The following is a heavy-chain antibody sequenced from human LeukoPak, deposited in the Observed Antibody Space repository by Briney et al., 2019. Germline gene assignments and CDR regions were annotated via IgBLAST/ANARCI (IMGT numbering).Heavy chain of an antibody. D-gene: IGHD2-15*01. CDR1: GFKFDDYP. Sequence: GGSLRLSWAPSGFKFDDYPMHGVRHAPGRGLEWVSGISWNSEHTSYVDPVKGRFPISRDTAKNSLYLQMDTLRPEDTAFYFCAKERSETYAIDNWGQGTLLTVSS. V-gene: IGHV3-9*01. CDR3: AKERSETYAIDN. CDR2: ISWNSEHT. J-gene: IGHJ4*02.